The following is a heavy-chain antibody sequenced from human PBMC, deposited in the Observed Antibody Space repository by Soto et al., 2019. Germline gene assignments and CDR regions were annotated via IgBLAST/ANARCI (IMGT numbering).Heavy chain of an antibody. D-gene: IGHD3-22*01. CDR2: IYYSGST. CDR3: ARDYYDSSGYYHDY. J-gene: IGHJ4*02. CDR1: GGSISSCYYY. V-gene: IGHV4-30-4*01. Sequence: SETLSLTCTVSGGSISSCYYYWSWIRQPPGKGLEWIGYIYYSGSTYYNPSLKSRVTISVDTSKNQFSLKLSSVTAADTAVYYCARDYYDSSGYYHDYWGQGTLVTVSS.